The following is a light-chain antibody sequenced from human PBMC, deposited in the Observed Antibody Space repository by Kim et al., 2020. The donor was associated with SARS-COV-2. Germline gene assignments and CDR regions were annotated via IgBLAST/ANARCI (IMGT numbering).Light chain of an antibody. CDR3: QHYGGSRYT. CDR2: GAS. CDR1: QSVSRNY. J-gene: IGKJ2*01. V-gene: IGKV3-20*01. Sequence: LSPREKAPLHFRASQSVSRNYIALYQQKLGHTPRLLIYGASTRAPGIPDRFSGSGSGADFTLTISSLGPEDFAVYYCQHYGGSRYTFGQGTKLEI.